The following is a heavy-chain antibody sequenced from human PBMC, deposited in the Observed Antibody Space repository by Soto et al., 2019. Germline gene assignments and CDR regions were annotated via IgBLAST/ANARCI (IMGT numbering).Heavy chain of an antibody. CDR1: GFTFSSYG. J-gene: IGHJ6*02. V-gene: IGHV3-30*18. CDR2: ISYDGSNK. CDR3: ANSPGGDYGDYYYYYGMDV. Sequence: QVQLVESGGGVVQPGRSLRLSCAASGFTFSSYGMHWVRQAPGKGLEWVAVISYDGSNKYYADSVKGRFTISRDNSKNTLYLQMNSPRAEDTAVYYCANSPGGDYGDYYYYYGMDVWGQGTTVTVSS. D-gene: IGHD4-17*01.